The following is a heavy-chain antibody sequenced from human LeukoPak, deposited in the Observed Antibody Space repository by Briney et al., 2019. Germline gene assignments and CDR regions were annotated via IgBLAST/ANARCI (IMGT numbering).Heavy chain of an antibody. V-gene: IGHV4-38-2*02. CDR3: ARGLYYYDSSGYYWFDY. Sequence: SETLSLTCTVSGYSISSGYYWGWIRQPPGKGLEWIGSIYHSGGTYYNPSLKSRVTISVDTSKNQFSLKLSSVTAADTAVYYCARGLYYYDSSGYYWFDYWGQGTLVTVSS. CDR2: IYHSGGT. CDR1: GYSISSGYY. D-gene: IGHD3-22*01. J-gene: IGHJ4*02.